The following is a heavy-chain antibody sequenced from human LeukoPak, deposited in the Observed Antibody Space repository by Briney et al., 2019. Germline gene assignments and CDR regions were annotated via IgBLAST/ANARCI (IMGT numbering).Heavy chain of an antibody. J-gene: IGHJ4*02. V-gene: IGHV3-30-3*01. CDR1: GFTFSSYA. CDR3: ARDRRYSGSYPLD. Sequence: PGGSLRLSCAASGFTFSSYAMHWVRQAPGKGPEWVAVISYDGSNKYYADSVKGRFTISRDNSKNTLYLQMNSLRAEGTAVYYCARDRRYSGSYPLDWGQGTLVTVSS. CDR2: ISYDGSNK. D-gene: IGHD1-26*01.